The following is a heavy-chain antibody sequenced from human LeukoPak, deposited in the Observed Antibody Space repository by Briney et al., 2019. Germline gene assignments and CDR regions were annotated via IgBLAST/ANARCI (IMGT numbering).Heavy chain of an antibody. CDR3: AKNYYDSSGNFDY. CDR1: GFTFSSYA. Sequence: GGSLRLSCAASGFTFSSYAMSLVRQAPGKGLEWVSAISGSGGSTYYADSVKGRFSISRDNSKTTLYLQMHSLRAEDTAVYYCAKNYYDSSGNFDYWGQGTLVTVSS. V-gene: IGHV3-23*01. D-gene: IGHD3-22*01. J-gene: IGHJ4*02. CDR2: ISGSGGST.